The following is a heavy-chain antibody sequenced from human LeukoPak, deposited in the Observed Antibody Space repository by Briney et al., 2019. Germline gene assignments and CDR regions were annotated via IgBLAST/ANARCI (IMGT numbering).Heavy chain of an antibody. D-gene: IGHD1-1*01. Sequence: ASVKVSCKASGYTFTDYFIHWVRQAPGQGLEWMGWVNPHSGGRNLAQKFQGRVTMTRDTSSTTAYLELSGLTSDDTAMYYCAKVRDRLSNFYPAAWGQGTLVTVSS. J-gene: IGHJ4*02. CDR1: GYTFTDYF. CDR2: VNPHSGGR. V-gene: IGHV1-2*02. CDR3: AKVRDRLSNFYPAA.